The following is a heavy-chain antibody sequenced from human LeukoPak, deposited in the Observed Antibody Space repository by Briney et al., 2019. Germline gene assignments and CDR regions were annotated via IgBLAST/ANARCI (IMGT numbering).Heavy chain of an antibody. V-gene: IGHV5-51*01. CDR2: IYPGDSDT. D-gene: IGHD3-10*01. Sequence: GESLKISCKGSGYSFTSYWIGWVRQMPGKGLEWMGIIYPGDSDTRYSPSFQGQVTISADKSISTAYLQWSSLKASDTAMYYCARPTGEYYGSGNYYYYMDVWGKGTTVTASS. CDR1: GYSFTSYW. CDR3: ARPTGEYYGSGNYYYYMDV. J-gene: IGHJ6*03.